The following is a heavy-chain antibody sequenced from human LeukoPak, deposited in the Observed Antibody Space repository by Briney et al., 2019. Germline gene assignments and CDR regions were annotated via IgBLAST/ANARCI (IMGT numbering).Heavy chain of an antibody. V-gene: IGHV3-30*02. CDR2: IRYDGSNK. J-gene: IGHJ4*02. D-gene: IGHD3-22*01. CDR1: GFTFSSYG. CDR3: AKDSFGDYYDSSDNYFDY. Sequence: PGGSLRLSCAASGFTFSSYGMHWVRQAPGKGLEWVAFIRYDGSNKYYADSVKGRFTISRDNSKNTLYLQMNSLRAEDTAVYYCAKDSFGDYYDSSDNYFDYGRQGTLVSASS.